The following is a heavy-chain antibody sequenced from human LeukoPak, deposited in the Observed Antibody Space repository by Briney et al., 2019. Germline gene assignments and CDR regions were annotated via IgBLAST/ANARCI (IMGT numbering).Heavy chain of an antibody. CDR1: GYTFTSYG. D-gene: IGHD2-15*01. J-gene: IGHJ6*02. V-gene: IGHV1-18*01. CDR2: ISAYNGNT. Sequence: ASVKVSCKASGYTFTSYGISWVRQAPGQGLEWMGWISAYNGNTNYAQKFQGRVTITADESTSTAYMELSSLRSEDTAVYYCASSLYCSGGSCYSAFIFYYYYGMDVWGQGTTVTVSS. CDR3: ASSLYCSGGSCYSAFIFYYYYGMDV.